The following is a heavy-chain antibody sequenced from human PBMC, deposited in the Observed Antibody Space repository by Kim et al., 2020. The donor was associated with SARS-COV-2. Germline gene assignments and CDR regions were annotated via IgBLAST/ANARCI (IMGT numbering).Heavy chain of an antibody. Sequence: GDADPVKGRFTISRDNAKNSLYLQMNSLRAEDTALYYCAGQGYYYGMDVWGQGTTVTVSS. V-gene: IGHV3-9*01. CDR3: AGQGYYYGMDV. J-gene: IGHJ6*02.